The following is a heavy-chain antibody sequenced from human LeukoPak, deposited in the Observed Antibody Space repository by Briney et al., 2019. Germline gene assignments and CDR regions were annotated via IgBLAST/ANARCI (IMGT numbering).Heavy chain of an antibody. Sequence: ASVKVSCKVSGYTLTELSMHWVRQAPGRGLEWMGGFDPEDGETIYAQKFQGRLTMTEDTSTDTAYMELSSLRSEDTAVYYCATVKYDSSGYYYYYYYMDVWGKGTTVTISS. D-gene: IGHD3-22*01. V-gene: IGHV1-24*01. CDR1: GYTLTELS. J-gene: IGHJ6*03. CDR2: FDPEDGET. CDR3: ATVKYDSSGYYYYYYYMDV.